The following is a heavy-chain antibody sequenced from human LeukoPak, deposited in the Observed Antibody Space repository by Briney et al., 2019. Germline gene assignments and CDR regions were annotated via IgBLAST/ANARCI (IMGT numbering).Heavy chain of an antibody. CDR1: GFTFSSYE. Sequence: GGSLRLSCAASGFTFSSYEMNWVRQAPGKGLEWVSYISSSGSTIYYADSVKGRFTISRDNAKNSLYLQMNSLGAGDTAVYYCAELGITMIGGVWGKGTTVTISS. J-gene: IGHJ6*04. CDR3: AELGITMIGGV. D-gene: IGHD3-10*02. CDR2: ISSSGSTI. V-gene: IGHV3-48*03.